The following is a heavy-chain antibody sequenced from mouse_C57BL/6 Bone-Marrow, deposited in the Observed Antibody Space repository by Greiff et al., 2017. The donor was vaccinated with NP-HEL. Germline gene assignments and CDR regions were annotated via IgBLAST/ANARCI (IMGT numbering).Heavy chain of an antibody. Sequence: QVQLKESGPELVKPGASVKISCKASGYAFSSSWMNWVKQRPGKGLEWIGRIYPGDGDTNYNGKFKGKATLTADKSSSTAYMQLSSLTSEDSAVYFCYYYGSSSGDFDVWGTGTTVTVSS. CDR1: GYAFSSSW. V-gene: IGHV1-82*01. D-gene: IGHD1-1*01. CDR2: IYPGDGDT. CDR3: YYYGSSSGDFDV. J-gene: IGHJ1*03.